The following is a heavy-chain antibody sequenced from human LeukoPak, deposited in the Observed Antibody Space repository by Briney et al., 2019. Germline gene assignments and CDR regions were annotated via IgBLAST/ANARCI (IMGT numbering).Heavy chain of an antibody. V-gene: IGHV4-61*02. J-gene: IGHJ6*02. CDR2: IYTSGST. D-gene: IGHD3-16*01. CDR3: AREFDYVWGTYGMDV. CDR1: GGSISSGSYY. Sequence: PSQTLSLTCTVSGGSISSGSYYWSWIRQPAGKGLEWIGRIYTSGSTNYNPSLKSRVTISVDTSKNQFSLKLSSVTAADTAVYYCAREFDYVWGTYGMDVWGQGTTVTVS.